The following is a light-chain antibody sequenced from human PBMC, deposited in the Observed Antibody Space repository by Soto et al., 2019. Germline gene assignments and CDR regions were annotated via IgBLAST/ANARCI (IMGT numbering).Light chain of an antibody. Sequence: QSVLTQPASVSGSPGQSITISCTGTNSDVGTYNLVSWYQQHPGKTPKFMIYEVNKRPSGVSDRFSGSKSGNTASLTISGLQTDDEADYYCCSYAGSNTFVFGTGTKLTVL. J-gene: IGLJ1*01. CDR3: CSYAGSNTFV. CDR2: EVN. CDR1: NSDVGTYNL. V-gene: IGLV2-23*02.